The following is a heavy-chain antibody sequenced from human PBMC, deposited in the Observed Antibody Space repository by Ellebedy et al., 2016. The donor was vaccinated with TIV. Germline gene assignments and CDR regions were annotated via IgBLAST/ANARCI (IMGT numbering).Heavy chain of an antibody. V-gene: IGHV3-7*01. Sequence: GGSLRLSCAASGFNFRSYWMGWVRQAPGKGLEWVANIYQDGSQKYYVDSAEGRFTISRDNAKNSLYREMKSLRVGDTAVYYCARRGSYGDYAVQINSWFDRWGRGTLVTVSS. CDR2: IYQDGSQK. CDR1: GFNFRSYW. D-gene: IGHD4-17*01. J-gene: IGHJ5*02. CDR3: ARRGSYGDYAVQINSWFDR.